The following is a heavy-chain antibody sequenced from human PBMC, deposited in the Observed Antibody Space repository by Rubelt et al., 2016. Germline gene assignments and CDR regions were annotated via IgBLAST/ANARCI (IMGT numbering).Heavy chain of an antibody. Sequence: QLQLQESGPGLVKPSETLSLTCSVSGGSISSSSYYWGWIRQPPGKGLEWIGSIYYSGSTSYNPSLTSRVTISVDTSKNQFSLKLSSVTAADTAVYYCARLRGGTDYWGQGTLVTVSS. J-gene: IGHJ4*02. D-gene: IGHD3-10*01. V-gene: IGHV4-39*01. CDR1: GGSISSSSYY. CDR3: ARLRGGTDY. CDR2: IYYSGST.